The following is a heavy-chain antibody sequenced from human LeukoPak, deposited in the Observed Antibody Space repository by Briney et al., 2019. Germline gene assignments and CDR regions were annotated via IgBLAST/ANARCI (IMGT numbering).Heavy chain of an antibody. J-gene: IGHJ4*02. CDR3: ASRTMVRGFDY. V-gene: IGHV1-2*06. Sequence: GASVKVSCKASGYTFTGYYMHWVRQAPGQGLEWMGRINPNSGGTNYAQKFQGRVTMTRDTSISTAYMELSRLGSDDTAVYYYASRTMVRGFDYWGQGTLVTVSS. D-gene: IGHD3-10*01. CDR2: INPNSGGT. CDR1: GYTFTGYY.